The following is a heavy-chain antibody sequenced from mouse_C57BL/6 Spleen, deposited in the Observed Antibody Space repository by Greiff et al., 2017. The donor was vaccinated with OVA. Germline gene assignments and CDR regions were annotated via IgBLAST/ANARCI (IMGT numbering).Heavy chain of an antibody. V-gene: IGHV1-50*01. CDR2: IDPSDSYT. D-gene: IGHD2-3*01. J-gene: IGHJ3*01. CDR3: ARYDGYEGVAY. CDR1: GYTFTSYW. Sequence: QVQLQQPGAELVKPGASVKLSCKASGYTFTSYWMQWVKQRPGQGLEWIGEIDPSDSYTNYNQKFKGKATLTVDTSSSTAYMQLSSLTSEDSAVYYCARYDGYEGVAYWGQGTLVNGS.